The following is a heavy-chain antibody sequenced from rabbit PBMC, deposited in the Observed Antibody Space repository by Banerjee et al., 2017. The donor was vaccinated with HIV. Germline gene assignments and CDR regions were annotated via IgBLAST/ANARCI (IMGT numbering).Heavy chain of an antibody. CDR2: IYAGSSGST. CDR3: ARGYDDYGDSDWLDL. Sequence: QSLEESGGDLVKPGASLTLTCTASGFSFSSSYYMCWVRQAPGKGLEWIACIYAGSSGSTYYASWAKGRFTISKTSSTTVTLQMTSLTAADTATYFCARGYDDYGDSDWLDLWGPGTLVTVS. D-gene: IGHD2-1*01. V-gene: IGHV1S40*01. J-gene: IGHJ6*01. CDR1: GFSFSSSYY.